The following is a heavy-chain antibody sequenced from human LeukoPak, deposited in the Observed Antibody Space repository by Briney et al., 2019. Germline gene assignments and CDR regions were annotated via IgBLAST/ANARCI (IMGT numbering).Heavy chain of an antibody. Sequence: PSETLSLTCTVSGGSISTYYWSWIRQPAGKGLEWIGRIYTSGSTNYNPSLKSRVTMSVDTSKNQVSLKLSSVTAADTAVYYCARDGRGYYYYYMDVWGKGTTVTVSS. J-gene: IGHJ6*03. V-gene: IGHV4-4*07. CDR3: ARDGRGYYYYYMDV. CDR1: GGSISTYY. CDR2: IYTSGST.